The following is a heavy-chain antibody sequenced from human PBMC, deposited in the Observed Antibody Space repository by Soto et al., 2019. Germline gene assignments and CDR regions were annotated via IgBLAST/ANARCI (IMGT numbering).Heavy chain of an antibody. CDR1: GFTFSSYA. J-gene: IGHJ3*02. Sequence: HPGGSLRLSCAASGFTFSSYAMHWVRQAPGKGLEWVAVISYDGSNKYYADSVKGRFTISRDNSKNTLYLQMNSLRAEDTAVYYCASWYYYDSSGYPESYLEAPSDAFDIWGQGTMVTVSS. D-gene: IGHD3-22*01. V-gene: IGHV3-30-3*01. CDR2: ISYDGSNK. CDR3: ASWYYYDSSGYPESYLEAPSDAFDI.